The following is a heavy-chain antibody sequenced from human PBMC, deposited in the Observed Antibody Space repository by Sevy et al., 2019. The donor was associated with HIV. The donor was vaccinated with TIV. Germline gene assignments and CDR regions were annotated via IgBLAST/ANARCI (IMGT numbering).Heavy chain of an antibody. V-gene: IGHV3-30*18. D-gene: IGHD6-13*01. CDR2: ISNDGSDK. CDR3: ANSRGRFHGSSWIYYDYSMDV. Sequence: EGSLRLSCAASGFIFRNYGMHWVRQAPGKELEWVALISNDGSDKNYVDSVKGRFTISRDNSKDIVYLQMNSLRAEDTALYLCANSRGRFHGSSWIYYDYSMDVWGQGTTVTVSS. J-gene: IGHJ6*02. CDR1: GFIFRNYG.